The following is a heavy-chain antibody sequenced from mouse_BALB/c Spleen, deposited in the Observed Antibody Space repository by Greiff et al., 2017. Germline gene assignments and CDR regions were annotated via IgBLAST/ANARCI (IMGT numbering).Heavy chain of an antibody. V-gene: IGHV2-6-4*01. CDR2: IWGGGST. CDR1: GFSLSRYS. CDR3: ARNGAYRYDGAWFAY. J-gene: IGHJ3*01. D-gene: IGHD2-14*01. Sequence: VKLVESGPGLVAPSQSLSITCTVSGFSLSRYSVHWVRQPPGKGLEWLGMIWGGGSTDYNSALKSRLSISKDNSKSQVFLKMNSLQTDDTAMYYCARNGAYRYDGAWFAYWGQGTLVTVSA.